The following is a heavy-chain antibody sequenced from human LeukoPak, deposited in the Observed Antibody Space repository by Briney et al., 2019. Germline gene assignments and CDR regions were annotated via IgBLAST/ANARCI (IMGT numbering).Heavy chain of an antibody. J-gene: IGHJ4*02. CDR1: GFTFDDYA. V-gene: IGHV3-9*01. Sequence: GRSLRLSCAASGFTFDDYAMHWVRQAPGKGLEWVSGISWNSGSIGYADSVKGRFTISRDNAKNSLYLQMNSLRAEDTALYYCAEDSYFDYWGQGTLVTVSS. CDR3: AEDSYFDY. CDR2: ISWNSGSI.